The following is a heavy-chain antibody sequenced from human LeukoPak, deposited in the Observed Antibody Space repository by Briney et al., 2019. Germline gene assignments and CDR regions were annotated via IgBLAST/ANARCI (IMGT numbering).Heavy chain of an antibody. J-gene: IGHJ4*02. CDR1: GYTLTELS. V-gene: IGHV1-24*01. Sequence: GASVKVSCKVSGYTLTELSMHWVRQAPGKGLEWMGGFDPEDGETIYAQKFQGRVTITADESTSTAYMELSSLRSEDTAVYYCARGPTSSLWFGDSPFFDYWGQGTLVTVSS. CDR3: ARGPTSSLWFGDSPFFDY. CDR2: FDPEDGET. D-gene: IGHD3-10*01.